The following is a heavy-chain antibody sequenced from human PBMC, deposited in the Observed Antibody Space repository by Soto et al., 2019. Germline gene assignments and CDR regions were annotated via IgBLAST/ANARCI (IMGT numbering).Heavy chain of an antibody. CDR1: GYTFTSYA. V-gene: IGHV7-4-1*01. CDR3: ARGQLYCSSTSCPGHYYYGMDV. Sequence: QVQLVQSGSELKKPGASVKVSCKASGYTFTSYAMNWVRQAPGQGLEWMGWINTNTGNPTYAQGFTGRFVFSLDTSVSXXYXQXXSLKAEDTAVYYCARGQLYCSSTSCPGHYYYGMDVWGQGTTVTVSS. J-gene: IGHJ6*02. CDR2: INTNTGNP. D-gene: IGHD2-2*01.